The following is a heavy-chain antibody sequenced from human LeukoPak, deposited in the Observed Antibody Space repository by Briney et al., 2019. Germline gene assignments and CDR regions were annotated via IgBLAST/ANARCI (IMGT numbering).Heavy chain of an antibody. Sequence: PSETLSLTCTVSGGSISSGGYYWSWIRQPAGKGLEWLGGIYTGGSTNSHASLKSRVTMSVDTSKNQFSLTLSSVTAADTAMYYCVRGLYDSSTYRAFHIWGQGTMVTVSS. J-gene: IGHJ3*02. V-gene: IGHV4-61*02. D-gene: IGHD3-22*01. CDR2: IYTGGST. CDR1: GGSISSGGYY. CDR3: VRGLYDSSTYRAFHI.